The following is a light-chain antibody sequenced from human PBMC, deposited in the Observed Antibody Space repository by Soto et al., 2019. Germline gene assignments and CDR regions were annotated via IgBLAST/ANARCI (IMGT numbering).Light chain of an antibody. CDR3: QQDNRYGK. V-gene: IGKV1-5*01. CDR1: QSISSW. J-gene: IGKJ1*01. Sequence: KRVAMGRRVSQSISSWLAWYQQKPGKAPKLLIYDASSLESGVPSRFCGSGSGTENSFSIGLLLRGEFLPYLSQQDNRYGKFGQGTKVDIK. CDR2: DAS.